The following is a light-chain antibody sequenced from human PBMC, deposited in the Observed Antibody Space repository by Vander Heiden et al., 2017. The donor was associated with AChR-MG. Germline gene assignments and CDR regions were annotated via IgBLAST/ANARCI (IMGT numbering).Light chain of an antibody. CDR3: CSFAGSGTWV. CDR1: SSDVGSYNF. Sequence: QSALTQPASVSGSPGQSITISCTGTSSDVGSYNFVSWYQQHPGKAPKLIIYEGSKRPSGVSNRFSGSKSANTASLTISGLQAEDEADYYCCSFAGSGTWVFGGGTKLTVL. J-gene: IGLJ3*02. V-gene: IGLV2-23*01. CDR2: EGS.